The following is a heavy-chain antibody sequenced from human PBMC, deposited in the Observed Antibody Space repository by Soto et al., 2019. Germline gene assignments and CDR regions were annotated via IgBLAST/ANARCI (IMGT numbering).Heavy chain of an antibody. V-gene: IGHV1-3*01. CDR2: INAGNGNT. Sequence: QVQLVQSGAEVKKPGASVKVSCKASGYTFTSYAMHWVRQAPGQRLEWMGWINAGNGNTKYSQKFQGRVTITRDTSASTAYMALSSLRSEDTAVYYCARAALLRVLSLWGQGTLVTVSS. CDR1: GYTFTSYA. CDR3: ARAALLRVLSL. J-gene: IGHJ4*02. D-gene: IGHD3-3*01.